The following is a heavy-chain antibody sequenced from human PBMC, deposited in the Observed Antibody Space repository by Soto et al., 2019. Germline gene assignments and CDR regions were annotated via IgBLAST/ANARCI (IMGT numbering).Heavy chain of an antibody. Sequence: EVQVVESGGNLVQPGGSLRLSCVGSGFAFSRYWMSWVRQAPGKGLEWVATIKEDGSEENYLDSVKGRFTISRDNGRNSLHLQMNNLRAGDTAVYYCVRVWERSESRYNPYDCWGQGTLVTVSS. CDR2: IKEDGSEE. D-gene: IGHD3-10*01. CDR3: VRVWERSESRYNPYDC. CDR1: GFAFSRYW. J-gene: IGHJ4*02. V-gene: IGHV3-7*05.